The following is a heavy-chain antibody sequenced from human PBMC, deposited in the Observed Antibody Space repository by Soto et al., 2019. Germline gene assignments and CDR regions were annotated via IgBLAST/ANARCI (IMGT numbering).Heavy chain of an antibody. CDR2: IWYDGSNK. CDR3: ARAGYSSAYYYGMDV. Sequence: QVQLVESGGGVVQPGRSLRLSCAASGFTFSSYGMHWVRQAPGKGLEWVAVIWYDGSNKYYADSVKGRFTISRDNSKNTLYLQMNSLRAEDTAVYYCARAGYSSAYYYGMDVWGQGTTVTVSS. J-gene: IGHJ6*02. D-gene: IGHD6-19*01. V-gene: IGHV3-33*01. CDR1: GFTFSSYG.